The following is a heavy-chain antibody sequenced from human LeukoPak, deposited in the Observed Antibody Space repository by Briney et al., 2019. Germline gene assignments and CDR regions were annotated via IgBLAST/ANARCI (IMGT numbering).Heavy chain of an antibody. V-gene: IGHV4-39*01. Sequence: SETLSLTCTVSGGSISSSGYYWGWIRQPPGKGLEWIGSIYYRGSTYYSPSLKSRVTISVDTSKNQFSLKLSSVTAADTAVYYCARRSFNYYGSGSYSYYFDYWGQGTLVTVSS. CDR3: ARRSFNYYGSGSYSYYFDY. CDR2: IYYRGST. J-gene: IGHJ4*02. CDR1: GGSISSSGYY. D-gene: IGHD3-10*01.